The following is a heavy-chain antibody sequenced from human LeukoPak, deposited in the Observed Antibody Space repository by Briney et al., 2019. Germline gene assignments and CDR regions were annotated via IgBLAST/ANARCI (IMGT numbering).Heavy chain of an antibody. V-gene: IGHV1-69*05. J-gene: IGHJ6*03. CDR2: IIPIFGTA. Sequence: SXXASGGXFSSYAIXWVRQAPGQGLEWMGGIIPIFGTANYAQTFQGRVTITTDESTSTAYMELSSLRSEDTAVYYCARASPSYSSSWYYYYYMDVWGKGTTVTVSS. CDR3: ARASPSYSSSWYYYYYMDV. CDR1: GGXFSSYA. D-gene: IGHD6-13*01.